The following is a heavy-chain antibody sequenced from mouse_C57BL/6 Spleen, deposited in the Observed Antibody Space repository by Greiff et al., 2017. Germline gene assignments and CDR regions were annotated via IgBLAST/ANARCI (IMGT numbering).Heavy chain of an antibody. V-gene: IGHV1-82*01. CDR2: IYPGDGDT. CDR1: GYAFSSSW. J-gene: IGHJ3*01. CDR3: SGVYYGDSFAY. D-gene: IGHD2-13*01. Sequence: QVQLQQSGPELVKPGASVKISCKASGYAFSSSWMNWVKQRPGQGLEWIARIYPGDGDTNYNGQFKGKDTLPADKSASTAYMQLSSLTSEDSAVYFVSGVYYGDSFAYWGQGTLVTVSA.